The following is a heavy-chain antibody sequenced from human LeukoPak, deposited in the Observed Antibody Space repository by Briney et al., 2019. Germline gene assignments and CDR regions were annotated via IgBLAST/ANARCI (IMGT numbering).Heavy chain of an antibody. CDR1: GFTFSSYA. D-gene: IGHD2-2*01. CDR3: AKDPLIYCSSTSCLSGEYFQH. Sequence: PGGSLRLSCAASGFTFSSYAMHWVRQAQGKGLEWVAFIRYDGSNKYYADSVKGRFTISRDNSKNPLYLQMNSLRAEDTAVYYCAKDPLIYCSSTSCLSGEYFQHWGQGTLVTVSS. CDR2: IRYDGSNK. V-gene: IGHV3-30*02. J-gene: IGHJ1*01.